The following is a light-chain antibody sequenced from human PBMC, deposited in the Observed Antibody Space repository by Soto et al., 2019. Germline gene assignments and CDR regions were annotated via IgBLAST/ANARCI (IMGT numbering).Light chain of an antibody. J-gene: IGLJ2*01. V-gene: IGLV2-8*01. Sequence: QSALTQPPSASGSPGQSVTISCTGTSSDVGGYNYVSWYQQHPGKAPKLMIYEVTKRPSGVPDRFSGSKSGTSASLAITGLQAEDEADYYCQSYDISLRVVVFGGGTKHRP. CDR3: QSYDISLRVVV. CDR2: EVT. CDR1: SSDVGGYNY.